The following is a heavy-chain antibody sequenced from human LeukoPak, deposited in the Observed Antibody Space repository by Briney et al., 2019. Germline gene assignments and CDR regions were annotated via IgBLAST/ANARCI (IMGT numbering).Heavy chain of an antibody. J-gene: IGHJ4*02. CDR3: AGDLGGGDY. V-gene: IGHV3-21*01. Sequence: GGSLRPSCAASGFTFSTYSMNWVRQAPGKGLEWVSSIYSSSYTYYADSVKGRFTISRDNAKKSLYPQMNSLRAEDTAVYYCAGDLGGGDYWGQGTLVTVSS. D-gene: IGHD3-16*01. CDR2: IYSSSYT. CDR1: GFTFSTYS.